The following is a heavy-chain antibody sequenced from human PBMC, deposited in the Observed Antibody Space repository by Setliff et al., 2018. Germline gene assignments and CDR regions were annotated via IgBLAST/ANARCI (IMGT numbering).Heavy chain of an antibody. CDR3: AGGPQKDAFDI. CDR1: GYTFINYG. V-gene: IGHV1-18*01. CDR2: VSGDNDSR. J-gene: IGHJ3*02. Sequence: ASVKVSCKASGYTFINYGISWVRQAPGQGLEWMGWVSGDNDSRGYAQGLQGRITMTTDTSTSTAYMELRSLRSDDTAVYYCAGGPQKDAFDIWGQGTMVTVSS. D-gene: IGHD1-26*01.